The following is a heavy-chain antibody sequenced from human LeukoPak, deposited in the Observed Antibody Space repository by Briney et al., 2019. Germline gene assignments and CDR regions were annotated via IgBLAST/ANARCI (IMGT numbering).Heavy chain of an antibody. J-gene: IGHJ4*02. CDR1: GFTFSSYW. Sequence: GGSLRLSRAASGFTFSSYWMSWVRQAPGKGLEWVANIKQGGSEKYYVDSVKGRFTISRDNAKNSLYLQMNSLRAEDTAVYYCARGSEGDKKVYAIGSSRNFDYLGQGTLVTVSS. D-gene: IGHD2-8*01. CDR2: IKQGGSEK. CDR3: ARGSEGDKKVYAIGSSRNFDY. V-gene: IGHV3-7*01.